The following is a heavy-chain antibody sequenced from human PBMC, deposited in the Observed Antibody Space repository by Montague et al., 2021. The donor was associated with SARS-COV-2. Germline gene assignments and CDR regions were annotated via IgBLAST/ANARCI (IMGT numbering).Heavy chain of an antibody. CDR2: ISWNSGSI. Sequence: SLRLSCPASGFTFDDSAMHWVRQAPGKGLEWVSGISWNSGSIGYADSVKGRFTISRDNAKNSLYLQMNSLRAEDTALYYCAKAHYYDSSGYDNWGQGTLVTVSS. CDR1: GFTFDDSA. V-gene: IGHV3-9*01. J-gene: IGHJ4*02. D-gene: IGHD3-22*01. CDR3: AKAHYYDSSGYDN.